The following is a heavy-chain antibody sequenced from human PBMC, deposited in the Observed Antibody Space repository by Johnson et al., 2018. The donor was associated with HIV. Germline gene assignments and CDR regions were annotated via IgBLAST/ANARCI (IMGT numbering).Heavy chain of an antibody. Sequence: VQLVESGGGLVQPGGSLRLSCAASGITVGTNYMSWVRQAPGKGLEWVSVIFSVGDVYYADSVKGRVTISRDNSKNMVYLQMNSLRPEDTAVYYCARDGRDLVTRGSFDVWGQGTVVTVSS. V-gene: IGHV3-66*02. CDR2: IFSVGDV. D-gene: IGHD2-21*02. J-gene: IGHJ3*01. CDR1: GITVGTNY. CDR3: ARDGRDLVTRGSFDV.